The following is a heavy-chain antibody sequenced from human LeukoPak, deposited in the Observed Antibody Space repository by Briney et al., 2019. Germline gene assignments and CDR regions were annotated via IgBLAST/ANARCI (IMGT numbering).Heavy chain of an antibody. V-gene: IGHV1-69*04. CDR2: IIPILGIA. Sequence: SVKVSCKASGGTFSSYTISWVRQAPGQGLEWMGRIIPILGIANYAQKFQGRVTITADKSTSTAYMELSSLRSEDTAVYYCTREPGIAVAGPYFDYWGQGTLVTVSS. CDR1: GGTFSSYT. J-gene: IGHJ4*02. CDR3: TREPGIAVAGPYFDY. D-gene: IGHD6-19*01.